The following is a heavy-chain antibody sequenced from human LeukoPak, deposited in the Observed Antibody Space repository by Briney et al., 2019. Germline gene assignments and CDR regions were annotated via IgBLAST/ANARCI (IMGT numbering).Heavy chain of an antibody. CDR3: ARDEPTGGSYGGGFDY. J-gene: IGHJ4*02. V-gene: IGHV4-59*01. D-gene: IGHD1-26*01. CDR1: GGSISSYY. CDR2: IYYSGST. Sequence: SETLSPTCTVSGGSISSYYWSWIRQPPGKGLEWIGYIYYSGSTNYNPSLKSRVTISVDTSKNQFSLELSSVTAADTAVYYCARDEPTGGSYGGGFDYWGQGTLVTVSS.